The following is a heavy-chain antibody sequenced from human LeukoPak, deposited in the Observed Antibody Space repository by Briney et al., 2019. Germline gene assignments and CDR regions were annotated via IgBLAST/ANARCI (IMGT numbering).Heavy chain of an antibody. CDR3: AKDPITMVRGVITH. CDR2: ISYDGSNK. J-gene: IGHJ4*02. Sequence: GRSLRLSCAASGFTFSSYGMHWVRQAPGKGLEWVAVISYDGSNKYYADSVKGRFTISSDNSKNTLYLQMNSLRAEDTAVYYCAKDPITMVRGVITHWGQGTLVTVSS. D-gene: IGHD3-10*01. V-gene: IGHV3-30*18. CDR1: GFTFSSYG.